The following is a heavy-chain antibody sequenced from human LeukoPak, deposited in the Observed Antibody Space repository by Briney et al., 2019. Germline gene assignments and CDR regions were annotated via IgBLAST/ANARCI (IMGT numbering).Heavy chain of an antibody. CDR1: GFTFSSAW. J-gene: IGHJ6*03. V-gene: IGHV3-15*01. Sequence: GGSLRLSCAASGFTFSSAWMIWVRQAPGKGLEWVGRIKNKSDGGAADYAAPVNGRFTVSRDDSKNTLYLQMNSLRTEDTAVYYCGTDMSTAVTENYYYYYMDVWGKGTTVTVSS. D-gene: IGHD6-19*01. CDR2: IKNKSDGGAA. CDR3: GTDMSTAVTENYYYYYMDV.